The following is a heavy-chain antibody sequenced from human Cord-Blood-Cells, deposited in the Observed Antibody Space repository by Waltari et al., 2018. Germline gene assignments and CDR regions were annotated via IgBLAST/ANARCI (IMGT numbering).Heavy chain of an antibody. J-gene: IGHJ5*02. Sequence: QVQLVESGGGVVQPGRSLRLSCAASGFTFSSYGMHWVRQAPGKGLEGVAVIWYDGSNKYYADSVKGRFTISRDNSKNTLYLQMNSLRAEDTAVYYCARDKTGYNWFDPWGQGTLVTVSS. CDR3: ARDKTGYNWFDP. CDR2: IWYDGSNK. CDR1: GFTFSSYG. V-gene: IGHV3-33*01.